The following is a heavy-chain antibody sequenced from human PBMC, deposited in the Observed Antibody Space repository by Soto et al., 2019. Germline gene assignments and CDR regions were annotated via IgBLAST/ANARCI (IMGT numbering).Heavy chain of an antibody. CDR2: ISYDGSNK. CDR1: GFTFSSYG. J-gene: IGHJ4*02. Sequence: QVQLVESGGGVVQPGRSLRLSCAASGFTFSSYGMHWVRQAPGKGLEWVAVISYDGSNKYYADSVKGRFTISRDNSKNTLYLQMNSLRAEDTAVYYCAKIMVATRAQQLVANDYWGQGTLVTVSS. D-gene: IGHD6-13*01. V-gene: IGHV3-30*18. CDR3: AKIMVATRAQQLVANDY.